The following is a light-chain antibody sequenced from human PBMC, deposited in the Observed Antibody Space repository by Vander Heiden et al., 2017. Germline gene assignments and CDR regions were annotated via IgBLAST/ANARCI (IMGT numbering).Light chain of an antibody. CDR1: SSNIGARYD. CDR3: QSYDTRLRGV. CDR2: ENS. Sequence: VLTQPPHVSGAPGQRGTLPCPGSSSNIGARYDVHWYQQLPGKAPKPIVYENSHRPPGVPDRFSGSKSGTSASRAITGLQAEDEADYYCQSYDTRLRGVFGSGTKVTVL. V-gene: IGLV1-40*01. J-gene: IGLJ1*01.